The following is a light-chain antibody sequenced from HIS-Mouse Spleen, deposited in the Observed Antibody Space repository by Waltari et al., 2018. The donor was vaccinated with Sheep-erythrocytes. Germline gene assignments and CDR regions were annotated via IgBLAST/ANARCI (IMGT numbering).Light chain of an antibody. CDR3: SSYAGSNNWV. CDR1: SSDVGGYNY. Sequence: QSALTQPPSASGSPGQSVTISCTGTSSDVGGYNYVSWYQQYPGKAPKLMIYEVSKRPSGGPDRFSGSKAGNTASLTVSGLQAEDEADYYCSSYAGSNNWVFGGGTKLTVL. CDR2: EVS. J-gene: IGLJ3*02. V-gene: IGLV2-8*01.